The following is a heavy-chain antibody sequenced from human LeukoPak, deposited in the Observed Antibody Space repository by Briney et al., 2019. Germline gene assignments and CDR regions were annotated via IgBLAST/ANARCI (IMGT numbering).Heavy chain of an antibody. CDR1: GGSISSSSYY. CDR3: ARWLQLTHYFDY. V-gene: IGHV4-39*01. J-gene: IGHJ4*02. CDR2: IYYSGST. D-gene: IGHD5-24*01. Sequence: PSETLSLTCTVSGGSISSSSYYWGWIRQPPGKGLEWIGSIYYSGSTCYNPSLKSRVTISVDTSKNQFSLKLSSVTAADTAVYYCARWLQLTHYFDYWGQGTLVTVSS.